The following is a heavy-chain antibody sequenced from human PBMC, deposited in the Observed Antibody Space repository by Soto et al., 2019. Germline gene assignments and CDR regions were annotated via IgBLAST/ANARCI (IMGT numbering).Heavy chain of an antibody. V-gene: IGHV4-34*01. D-gene: IGHD3-3*01. CDR3: AQKRITIFGLVTRNWFDP. CDR1: GGSFSGYY. Sequence: SETLSLTCAVYGGSFSGYYWSWIRQPPGKGLEWIGEINHSGSTNYNPPLKSRVTISVDTSKNQFSLKLSSVTAADTAVNYCAQKRITIFGLVTRNWFDPWGQGTLVTAPQ. CDR2: INHSGST. J-gene: IGHJ5*02.